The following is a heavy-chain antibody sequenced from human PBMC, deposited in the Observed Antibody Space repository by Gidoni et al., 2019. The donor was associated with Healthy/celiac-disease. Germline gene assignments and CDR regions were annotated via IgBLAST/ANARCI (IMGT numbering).Heavy chain of an antibody. CDR2: IYYSGST. J-gene: IGHJ4*02. Sequence: QVQLQESGPGLVKPSETLSLTCTVSAGSISSYYWSWIRQPPGQGLEWIGYIYYSGSTNYNPSLNSRVTRSVDTSKNQFSLKLSSVTAADTAVYYCARGEGGTNYFDYWGQGTLVTVSS. V-gene: IGHV4-59*08. CDR1: AGSISSYY. D-gene: IGHD1-1*01. CDR3: ARGEGGTNYFDY.